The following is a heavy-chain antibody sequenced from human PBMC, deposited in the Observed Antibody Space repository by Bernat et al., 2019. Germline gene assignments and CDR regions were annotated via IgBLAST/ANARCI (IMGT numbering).Heavy chain of an antibody. V-gene: IGHV3-74*01. J-gene: IGHJ4*02. Sequence: EVQLVESGGGLVQPGGSLRLSCAASGFTFSTYWMHWVRQVSGKGLEWVSRISGDGSRTTYADSVKDRFTISRDNAKNTLSLQMNSLRAEDTAVYYCARDPDYGGYSYFESWGQGTLVTVSS. CDR1: GFTFSTYW. D-gene: IGHD4-23*01. CDR2: ISGDGSRT. CDR3: ARDPDYGGYSYFES.